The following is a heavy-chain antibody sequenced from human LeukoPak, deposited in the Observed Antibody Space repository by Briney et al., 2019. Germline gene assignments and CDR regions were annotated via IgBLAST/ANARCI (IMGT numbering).Heavy chain of an antibody. CDR2: INHSGST. CDR1: GGSFSGYY. J-gene: IGHJ6*03. CDR3: ARGASTVVTPDYYYYMDV. D-gene: IGHD4-23*01. Sequence: PSETLSLTCAVYGGSFSGYYWSWIRQPPGKGLEWIGEINHSGSTDYNPSLKSRVTISVDTSKNQFSLKLSSVTAADTAVYYCARGASTVVTPDYYYYMDVWGKGTMVTVSS. V-gene: IGHV4-34*01.